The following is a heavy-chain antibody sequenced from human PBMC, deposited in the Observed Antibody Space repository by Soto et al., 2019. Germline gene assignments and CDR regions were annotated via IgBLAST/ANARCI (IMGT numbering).Heavy chain of an antibody. CDR1: SDSISGYY. Sequence: SETLSLTCTVSSDSISGYYWSWIRQPPGKGLEWIGFMYYSGSTEYNPSLKSRATISGDMSKNQFSLKLISVTAADTAVYYCARAGGWLDPWGQGIQVTVSS. V-gene: IGHV4-59*01. J-gene: IGHJ5*02. CDR3: ARAGGWLDP. CDR2: MYYSGST.